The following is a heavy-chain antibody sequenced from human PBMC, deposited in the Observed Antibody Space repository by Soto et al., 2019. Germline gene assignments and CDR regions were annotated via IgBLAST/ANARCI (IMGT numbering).Heavy chain of an antibody. CDR2: INSDGSST. D-gene: IGHD6-13*01. Sequence: GSLRLSCAAPGFTFPSYCMHWVRKAPGKGLVWVSRINSDGSSTSYADSVKGRFTISRDNAKNTLYLQMKSMRAEDTAVYYCASPTGYSSLNYYGMDVWGQGT. CDR3: ASPTGYSSLNYYGMDV. CDR1: GFTFPSYC. J-gene: IGHJ6*02. V-gene: IGHV3-74*01.